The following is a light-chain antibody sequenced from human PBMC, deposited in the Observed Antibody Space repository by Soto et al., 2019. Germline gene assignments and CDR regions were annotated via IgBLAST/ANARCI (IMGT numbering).Light chain of an antibody. Sequence: EIVLTQSPGTLSLSPGERATLSCRASQSVSSSYLAWYQQKPGQAPRLLIYGASTRATGIPARFSGSGSGTEFTLTISSLQSEDFGVYYCQQYNNWPRTFGQGTKVDIK. J-gene: IGKJ1*01. CDR2: GAS. CDR3: QQYNNWPRT. CDR1: QSVSSSY. V-gene: IGKV3-15*01.